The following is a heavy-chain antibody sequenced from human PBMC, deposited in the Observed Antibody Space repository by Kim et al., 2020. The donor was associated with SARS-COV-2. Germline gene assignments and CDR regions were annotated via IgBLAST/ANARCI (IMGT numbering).Heavy chain of an antibody. Sequence: GGSLRLSCAASGFTFSSYGMHWVRQAPGKGLEWVAVISYDGSNKYYADSVKGRFTISRDNSKNTLYLQMNSLRAEDTAVYYCAKVRYCSSTSCYLGRVGYFDDWGQGTLVTVSS. CDR3: AKVRYCSSTSCYLGRVGYFDD. D-gene: IGHD2-2*01. J-gene: IGHJ4*02. CDR1: GFTFSSYG. V-gene: IGHV3-30*18. CDR2: ISYDGSNK.